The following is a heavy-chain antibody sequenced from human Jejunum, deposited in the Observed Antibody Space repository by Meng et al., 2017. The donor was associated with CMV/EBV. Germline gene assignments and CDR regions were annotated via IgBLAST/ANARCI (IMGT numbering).Heavy chain of an antibody. CDR3: ARAHWTYIPPSYYYSLVV. D-gene: IGHD1-7*01. CDR1: RSYW. V-gene: IGHV3-7*01. CDR2: IKQDGSEE. J-gene: IGHJ6*02. Sequence: RSYWMSWVPQAPGKGLEWVANIKQDGSEEYYVDSVKGRFTISRDNGENSLYLPMNSLRPEATAVYYCARAHWTYIPPSYYYSLVVWGQGTTVTVSS.